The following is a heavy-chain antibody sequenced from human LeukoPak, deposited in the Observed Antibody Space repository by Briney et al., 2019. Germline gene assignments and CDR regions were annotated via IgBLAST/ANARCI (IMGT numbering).Heavy chain of an antibody. CDR2: IFYSGST. CDR3: ARHWAPEWWELQKKYNWYFDL. J-gene: IGHJ2*01. D-gene: IGHD1-26*01. V-gene: IGHV4-39*01. CDR1: SGSISTSNYY. Sequence: SETLSLTCTVSSGSISTSNYYWGWVRQPPGKALEWIGNIFYSGSTYYSPSLKSRVTISVDTSKNQFSLKLSSVTAADTAVYYCARHWAPEWWELQKKYNWYFDLWGRGTLVTVSS.